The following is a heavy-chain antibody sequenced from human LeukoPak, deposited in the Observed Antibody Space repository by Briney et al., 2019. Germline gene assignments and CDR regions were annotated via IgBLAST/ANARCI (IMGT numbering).Heavy chain of an antibody. V-gene: IGHV1-2*02. CDR2: INPNTGAT. CDR1: GSTFTGYY. CDR3: ARDRVVSGWPRPYYFEK. J-gene: IGHJ4*02. Sequence: ASVKVSCKPTGSTFTGYYLHWLRQAPGQGFEWLGWINPNTGATMSAQKFQGRVTMTRDTSIDTAYMELSRLTSDDTAVYYCARDRVVSGWPRPYYFEKWGQGTLVTVSS. D-gene: IGHD6-19*01.